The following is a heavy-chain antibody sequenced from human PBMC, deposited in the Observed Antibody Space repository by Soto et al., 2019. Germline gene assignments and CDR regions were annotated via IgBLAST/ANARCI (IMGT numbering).Heavy chain of an antibody. J-gene: IGHJ6*02. CDR1: GFTFSNHD. D-gene: IGHD3-3*01. CDR2: ISASGGAT. Sequence: PRGSLRLSCVVSGFTFSNHDMNWVRQAPGKGPEWVARISASGGATSYADSVRGRFTISRDNARDSLYLHMNSLRAEDTAVYYCARDRSLIFAVPPYGLDVWRHGPSVTVS. V-gene: IGHV3-48*03. CDR3: ARDRSLIFAVPPYGLDV.